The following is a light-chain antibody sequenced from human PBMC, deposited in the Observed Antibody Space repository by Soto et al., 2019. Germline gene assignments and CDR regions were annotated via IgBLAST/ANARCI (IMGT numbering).Light chain of an antibody. J-gene: IGLJ7*01. CDR3: AAWDDSLNGNV. V-gene: IGLV1-44*01. CDR1: GSNIGGNT. Sequence: QAVVTQPPSASGTPGQRVTISCSGSGSNIGGNTVNWYQQFPGTAPKLLIYSTNQRPSGVPDRFSASKSGTSASLAISGLQSEDEADYYCAAWDDSLNGNVFGTGTQLTVL. CDR2: STN.